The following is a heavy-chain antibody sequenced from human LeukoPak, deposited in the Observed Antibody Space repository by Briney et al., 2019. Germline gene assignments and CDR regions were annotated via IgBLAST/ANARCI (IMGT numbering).Heavy chain of an antibody. D-gene: IGHD3-22*01. CDR2: INHSGST. CDR3: ARTGYYDSSGYYYGGLHY. J-gene: IGHJ4*02. Sequence: SETLSLTCAVYGGSFSGYYRSWIRQPPGKGLEWIGEINHSGSTNYNPSLKSRVTISVDTSKNQFSLKLSSVTAADTAVYYCARTGYYDSSGYYYGGLHYWGQGTLVTVSS. CDR1: GGSFSGYY. V-gene: IGHV4-34*01.